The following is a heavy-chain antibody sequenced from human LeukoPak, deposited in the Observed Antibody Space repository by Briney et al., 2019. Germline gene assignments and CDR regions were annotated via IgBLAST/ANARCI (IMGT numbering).Heavy chain of an antibody. CDR3: ARDGAWDILTSYYCYGMDV. Sequence: GGSLRLSCAASGFTFSSYGMHWVRQAPGKGLEWVAVIWYDGSNKYYADSVKGRFTISRDNSKNTLYLQMNSLRAEDTAVYYCARDGAWDILTSYYCYGMDVWGQGTTVTVSS. J-gene: IGHJ6*02. D-gene: IGHD3-9*01. CDR2: IWYDGSNK. V-gene: IGHV3-33*01. CDR1: GFTFSSYG.